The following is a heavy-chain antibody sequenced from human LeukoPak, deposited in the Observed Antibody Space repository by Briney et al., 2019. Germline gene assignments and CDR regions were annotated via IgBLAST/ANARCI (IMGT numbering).Heavy chain of an antibody. J-gene: IGHJ4*02. D-gene: IGHD3-10*01. CDR3: ARSGFSGSYCFDS. CDR1: GGSISSSY. V-gene: IGHV4-4*07. CDR2: VYTSGST. Sequence: SETLSLTCTVSGGSISSSYWTWVRQPAGKGLEWIGRVYTSGSTNYNPSLKSRVTMSVDTSKNQFSLKLSSMTAADTAVYYCARSGFSGSYCFDSWGQGTLVTVSS.